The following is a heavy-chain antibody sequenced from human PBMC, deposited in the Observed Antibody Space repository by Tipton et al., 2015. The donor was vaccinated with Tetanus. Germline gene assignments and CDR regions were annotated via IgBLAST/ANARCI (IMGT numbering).Heavy chain of an antibody. D-gene: IGHD3-3*01. J-gene: IGHJ3*02. Sequence: TLSLTCAVSGYSISSGYYWGWIRQPPGKGLEWIGSIYHSGSTYYNPPLKSRVTISVDTSKNQFSRKLSSVTAADTAVYYCARALKYYDFWSGYHDAFDIWGQGTMVTVSS. CDR2: IYHSGST. V-gene: IGHV4-38-2*01. CDR1: GYSISSGYY. CDR3: ARALKYYDFWSGYHDAFDI.